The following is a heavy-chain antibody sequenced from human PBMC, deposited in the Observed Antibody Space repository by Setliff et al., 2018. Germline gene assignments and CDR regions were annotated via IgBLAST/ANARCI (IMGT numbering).Heavy chain of an antibody. V-gene: IGHV3-7*01. D-gene: IGHD2-21*01. CDR3: SSYLVS. CDR2: IKEDGSQR. Sequence: GSLRLSCAASGFTFSSYSMNWARQAPGKGLEWVANIKEDGSQRNYVDAVRGRFTVSRDNARNLLYLQMNSLRVDDTAVYYCSSYLVSWGQGALVTVSS. CDR1: GFTFSSYS. J-gene: IGHJ4*02.